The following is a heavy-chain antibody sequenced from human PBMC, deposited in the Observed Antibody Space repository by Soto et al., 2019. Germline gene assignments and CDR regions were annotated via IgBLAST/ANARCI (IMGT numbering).Heavy chain of an antibody. CDR3: ARDPKEMATVVGYFDY. D-gene: IGHD2-15*01. J-gene: IGHJ4*02. CDR2: ISAYNGNT. Sequence: GASVKVSCKASGYTFTSYGISWVRQAPGQGLEWMGWISAYNGNTNYAQELQGRVTMTTDTSTSTAYMELRSLRSDDTAVYYCARDPKEMATVVGYFDYWGQGTLVTVSS. V-gene: IGHV1-18*01. CDR1: GYTFTSYG.